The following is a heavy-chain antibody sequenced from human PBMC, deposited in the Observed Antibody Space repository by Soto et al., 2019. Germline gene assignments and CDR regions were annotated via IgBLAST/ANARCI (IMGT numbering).Heavy chain of an antibody. CDR2: TAYRSKWST. Sequence: SQTLSLTCAISGDSVSSDSAAWNWIRQSPSRGLEWLGRTAYRSKWSTYYAVSVKSRITIDADTSKNQVSLHLSSVTPEDAAVYYCARDWPIFHDWGQGTLVTVSS. J-gene: IGHJ4*02. CDR3: ARDWPIFHD. CDR1: GDSVSSDSAA. V-gene: IGHV6-1*01.